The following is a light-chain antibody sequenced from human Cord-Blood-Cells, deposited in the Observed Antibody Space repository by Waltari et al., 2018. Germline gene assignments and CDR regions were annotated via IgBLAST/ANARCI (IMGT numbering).Light chain of an antibody. CDR2: EGS. V-gene: IGLV2-23*01. J-gene: IGLJ1*01. CDR3: CSYAGSSTYV. CDR1: SSDVGSYNL. Sequence: QSALTQPASVSGSPGQSITIPCTGTSSDVGSYNLASWYQQRPGKAPKLMIYEGSKGPSGVSNRFSGSKSGNTASLTISGLQAEDEADYYCCSYAGSSTYVFGTGTKVTVL.